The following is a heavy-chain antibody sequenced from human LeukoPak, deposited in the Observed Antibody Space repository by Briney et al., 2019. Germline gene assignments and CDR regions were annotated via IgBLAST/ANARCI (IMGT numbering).Heavy chain of an antibody. J-gene: IGHJ4*02. Sequence: QAGGSLRLSCEVSGFTFSHYGMSWVRQAPGKGPEWVAGFNGRGDSTYYAESVRGRFTISRDTSKNTLYLQVSSLRVEDTAVYYCARSHQRVGIEDYWGQGTLVTVSS. V-gene: IGHV3-23*01. CDR3: ARSHQRVGIEDY. CDR2: FNGRGDST. D-gene: IGHD1-26*01. CDR1: GFTFSHYG.